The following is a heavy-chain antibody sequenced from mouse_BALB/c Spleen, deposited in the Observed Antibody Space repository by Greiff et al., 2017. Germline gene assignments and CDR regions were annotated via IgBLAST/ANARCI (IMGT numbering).Heavy chain of an antibody. Sequence: VQLVESGAELAKPGASVKMSCKASGYTFTSYWMHWVKQRPGQGLEWIGYINPSTGYTEYNQKFKDKATLTADKSSSTAYMQLSSLTSEDSAVYYCARSTGTRFAYWGQGTLVTVSA. CDR2: INPSTGYT. V-gene: IGHV1-7*01. CDR1: GYTFTSYW. J-gene: IGHJ3*01. D-gene: IGHD4-1*01. CDR3: ARSTGTRFAY.